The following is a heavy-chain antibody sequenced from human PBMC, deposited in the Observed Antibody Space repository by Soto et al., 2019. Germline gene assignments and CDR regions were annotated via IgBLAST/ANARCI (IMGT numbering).Heavy chain of an antibody. J-gene: IGHJ4*02. CDR1: GFAFSSYS. D-gene: IGHD2-15*01. CDR2: ISSSSSYI. V-gene: IGHV3-21*06. CDR3: ARVGFSAVVGANDY. Sequence: GGSLRLSCAASGFAFSSYSMNWVRQAPGKGLEWVSSISSSSSYIYYADSVKGRFTISRDNAKNSLYLQMNSLRAEDTAVYYCARVGFSAVVGANDYWGQGNMVTVSS.